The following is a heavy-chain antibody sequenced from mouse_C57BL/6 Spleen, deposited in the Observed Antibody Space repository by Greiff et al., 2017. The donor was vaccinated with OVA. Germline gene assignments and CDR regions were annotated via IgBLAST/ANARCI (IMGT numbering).Heavy chain of an antibody. CDR2: IYPGDGDT. Sequence: VQLQQSGPELVKPGASVKISCKASGYAFSSSWMNWVKQRPGKGLEWIGRIYPGDGDTNYNGKFKGKATLTADKSSSTAYMQLSSLTSEDSAVYFCARFNYDYDGAWFAYWGQGTLVTVSA. CDR3: ARFNYDYDGAWFAY. V-gene: IGHV1-82*01. CDR1: GYAFSSSW. D-gene: IGHD2-4*01. J-gene: IGHJ3*01.